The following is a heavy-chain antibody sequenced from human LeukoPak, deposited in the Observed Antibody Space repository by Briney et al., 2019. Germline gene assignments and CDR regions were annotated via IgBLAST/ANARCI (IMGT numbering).Heavy chain of an antibody. CDR1: GFTFSSYS. CDR2: ISYDGSNK. CDR3: AKDYWVTTVTTLDY. J-gene: IGHJ4*02. V-gene: IGHV3-30*18. D-gene: IGHD4-17*01. Sequence: PGGSLRLSCAASGFTFSSYSMNWVRQAPGKGLEWVAVISYDGSNKYYADSVKGRFTISRDNSKNTLYLQMNSLRAEDTAVYYCAKDYWVTTVTTLDYWGQGTLVTVSS.